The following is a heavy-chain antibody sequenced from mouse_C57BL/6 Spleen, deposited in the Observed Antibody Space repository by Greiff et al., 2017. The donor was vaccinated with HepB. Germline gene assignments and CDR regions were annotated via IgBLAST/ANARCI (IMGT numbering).Heavy chain of an antibody. J-gene: IGHJ2*01. V-gene: IGHV2-2*01. CDR1: GFSLTSYG. CDR3: ARNCQLGGGYFDY. Sequence: VKVVESGPGLVQPSQSLSITCTVSGFSLTSYGVHWVRQSPGKGLEWLGVIWSGGSTDYNAAFISRLSISKDNSKSQVFFKMNSLQADDTAIYYCARNCQLGGGYFDYWGQGTTLTVSS. D-gene: IGHD4-1*02. CDR2: IWSGGST.